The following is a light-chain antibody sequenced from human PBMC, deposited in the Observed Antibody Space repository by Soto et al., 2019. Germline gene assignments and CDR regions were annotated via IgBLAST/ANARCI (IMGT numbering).Light chain of an antibody. J-gene: IGKJ4*01. Sequence: EIVLTQSPGTLSLSPVERPKLSCRXSQSVSSYYLAWYQQKPGQAPRLLIYDASSRATGIPDRFSGGGSGTDFTLTISRLEPEDFAVYYCQQFSSYPLTFGGGTKVDIK. CDR1: QSVSSYY. CDR2: DAS. CDR3: QQFSSYPLT. V-gene: IGKV3-20*01.